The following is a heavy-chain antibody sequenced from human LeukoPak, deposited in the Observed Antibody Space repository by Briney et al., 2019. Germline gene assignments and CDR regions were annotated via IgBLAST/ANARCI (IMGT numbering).Heavy chain of an antibody. CDR3: AREGSSGGYFDY. CDR2: ISYDGSNK. CDR1: GFTFSSYA. V-gene: IGHV3-30-3*01. D-gene: IGHD6-19*01. J-gene: IGHJ4*02. Sequence: GGSLRLPCAASGFTFSSYAMHWVRQAPGKGLEWVAVISYDGSNKYCADSVKGRFTISRDNSKNTLYLQMNSLRAEDTAVYFCAREGSSGGYFDYWGQGTLVTVSS.